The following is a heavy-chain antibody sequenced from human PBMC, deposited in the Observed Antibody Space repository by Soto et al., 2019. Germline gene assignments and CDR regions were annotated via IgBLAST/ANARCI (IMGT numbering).Heavy chain of an antibody. J-gene: IGHJ4*02. V-gene: IGHV4-31*03. CDR1: GASVSSGGDY. CDR2: IYNSGLI. D-gene: IGHD2-15*01. Sequence: TLSLTGTVSGASVSSGGDYWSWIRQHPEKGLEWIGYIYNSGLISYNPSLKSRIVVSRDTSRNQLSLKVTSVTAADTAVYFCARSRRGAVATFDLRGQGTPVTVSS. CDR3: ARSRRGAVATFDL.